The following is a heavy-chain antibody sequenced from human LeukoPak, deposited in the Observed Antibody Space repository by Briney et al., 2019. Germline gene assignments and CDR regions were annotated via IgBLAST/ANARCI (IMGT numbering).Heavy chain of an antibody. Sequence: SETLSLTCAVYGGSFSGYYWGWIRQPPGKGLEWIGSIYHSGSTYYNPSLKSRVTISVDTSKNQFSLKLSSVTAADTAVYYCARCITMVRGVIIIDWFDPWGQGTLVTVSS. CDR2: IYHSGST. J-gene: IGHJ5*02. D-gene: IGHD3-10*01. CDR3: ARCITMVRGVIIIDWFDP. CDR1: GGSFSGYY. V-gene: IGHV4-38-2*01.